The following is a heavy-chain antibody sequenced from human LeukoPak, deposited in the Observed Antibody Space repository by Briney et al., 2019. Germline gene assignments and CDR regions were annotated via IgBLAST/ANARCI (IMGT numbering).Heavy chain of an antibody. Sequence: GGSLRLSCAASGFTFSSYAMSWVRQAPGKGVEWVSAISGGGGSTYYADSVKGRFTISRDNSKNTLYLQMNSLRAEDTAVYYCAKSGLSYYYDTSGSHFDYWGQGTLVTVSS. J-gene: IGHJ4*02. CDR3: AKSGLSYYYDTSGSHFDY. CDR2: ISGGGGST. D-gene: IGHD3-22*01. CDR1: GFTFSSYA. V-gene: IGHV3-23*01.